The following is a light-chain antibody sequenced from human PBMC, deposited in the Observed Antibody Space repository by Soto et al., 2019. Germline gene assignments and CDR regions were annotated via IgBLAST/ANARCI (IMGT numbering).Light chain of an antibody. Sequence: QSALTQPASVSGAPGQSITISCTGTSSDVGGYNYVSWYQQHPGKAPKLIISDVSNRPSGVSNRFSGSKSGNTASLTISGFQAEDEADYYCNSYTSSSTHVFGTGTKLTVL. CDR1: SSDVGGYNY. CDR3: NSYTSSSTHV. V-gene: IGLV2-14*03. J-gene: IGLJ1*01. CDR2: DVS.